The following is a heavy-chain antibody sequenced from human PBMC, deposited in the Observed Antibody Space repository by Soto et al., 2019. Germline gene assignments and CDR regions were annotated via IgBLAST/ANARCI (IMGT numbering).Heavy chain of an antibody. D-gene: IGHD3-3*01. Sequence: RGSLGLSCAASGFTYINYAMNCVRQAPEKGLEWVAYISASSSSIYYADSVKGRFTISRDNAKNSLYLQMNSLRDEDTAVYYCTRDFTWSEVYWGQGAQVTVSS. CDR1: GFTYINYA. CDR3: TRDFTWSEVY. CDR2: ISASSSSI. V-gene: IGHV3-48*02. J-gene: IGHJ4*02.